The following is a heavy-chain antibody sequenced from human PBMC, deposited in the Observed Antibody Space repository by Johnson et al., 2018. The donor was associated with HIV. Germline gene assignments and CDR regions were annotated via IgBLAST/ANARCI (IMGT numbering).Heavy chain of an antibody. J-gene: IGHJ3*02. CDR1: GFTFSSYG. CDR3: ARALQRWLQWDAFDI. Sequence: QVQLVESGGGVVQPGRSLRLSCAASGFTFSSYGMHWVRQAPGKGLEWVAVISYDGSNKYYADSVKGRFTISRDNSKNTLYLQMNSRRAEDTAVYYCARALQRWLQWDAFDIWGQGTMVTVSS. V-gene: IGHV3-30*19. D-gene: IGHD5-24*01. CDR2: ISYDGSNK.